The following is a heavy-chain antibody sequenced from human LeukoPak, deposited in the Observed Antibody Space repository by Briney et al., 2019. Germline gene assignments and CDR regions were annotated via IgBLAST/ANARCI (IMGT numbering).Heavy chain of an antibody. CDR3: AKAPDWDFDY. V-gene: IGHV3-74*01. CDR1: GFSFNSDW. D-gene: IGHD3-9*01. J-gene: IGHJ4*02. Sequence: GGSLRLSCAASGFSFNSDWMHWVRQAPGKGLVWVSCINTDGNYIRYADSVKGRSTISRDNAKNTLHLQMNSPRAEDTAVYYCAKAPDWDFDYWGQGTLVTVSS. CDR2: INTDGNYI.